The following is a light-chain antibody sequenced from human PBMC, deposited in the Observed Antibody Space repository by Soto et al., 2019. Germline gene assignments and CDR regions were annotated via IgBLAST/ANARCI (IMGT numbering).Light chain of an antibody. V-gene: IGKV1-5*01. CDR2: GAS. CDR1: QNIDAW. Sequence: DIQMTQSPSTLAAFEGDRVTITCGACQNIDAWLAWYQQKPGKAPELLLFGASNLRSGVPSRFSGSGSGTDFSLTISSLQLDDFATYYCQQTYRTPYTFGQGTKVDI. CDR3: QQTYRTPYT. J-gene: IGKJ2*01.